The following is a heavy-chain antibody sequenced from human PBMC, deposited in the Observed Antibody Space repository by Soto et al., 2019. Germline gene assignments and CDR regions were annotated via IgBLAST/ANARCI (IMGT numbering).Heavy chain of an antibody. CDR2: FYYSGST. V-gene: IGHV4-39*01. CDR1: GGSISSSSDY. D-gene: IGHD2-2*01. J-gene: IGHJ5*02. CDR3: ARPFEKYGLNWFDP. Sequence: SETLSLTCTVSGGSISSSSDYWGWIRQPPGKGLEWIGSFYYSGSTYYNPSLKSRVTLSVDTSKNQFSLKLSSVTAADTAVYYCARPFEKYGLNWFDPWGQGTLVTVSS.